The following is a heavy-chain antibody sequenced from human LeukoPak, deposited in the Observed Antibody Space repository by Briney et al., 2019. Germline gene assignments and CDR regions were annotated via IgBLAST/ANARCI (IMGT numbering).Heavy chain of an antibody. V-gene: IGHV5-51*01. CDR2: IHPGDSDT. Sequence: GESLKISWKGSGYIFTSHWIGWVRQMPGKGLEWRGIIHPGDSDTRYSPSFQGHVTITADKSIRTHYLQGSSLKAEHTAKYHCARLGYCSSTSCPPFDSWGQGAPVT. J-gene: IGHJ4*02. CDR3: ARLGYCSSTSCPPFDS. CDR1: GYIFTSHW. D-gene: IGHD2-2*01.